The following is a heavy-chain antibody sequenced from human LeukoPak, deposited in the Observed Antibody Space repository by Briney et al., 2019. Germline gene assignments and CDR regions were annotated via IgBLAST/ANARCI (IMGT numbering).Heavy chain of an antibody. CDR1: GFTFSSYS. V-gene: IGHV3-21*01. J-gene: IGHJ5*02. CDR2: ISSSSSYI. D-gene: IGHD6-13*01. Sequence: GGSLRLSCAASGFTFSSYSMNWVRQAPGKGLEWVSSISSSSSYIYYADSVKGRFTISRDNAKNSLYLQMNSLRAEDTAVYYCARDSAAGTGWFDPWGQGTLVTVSS. CDR3: ARDSAAGTGWFDP.